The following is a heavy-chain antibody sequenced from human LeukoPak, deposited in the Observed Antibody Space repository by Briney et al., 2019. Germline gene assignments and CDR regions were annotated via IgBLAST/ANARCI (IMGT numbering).Heavy chain of an antibody. J-gene: IGHJ5*02. CDR1: GGSISIYY. CDR3: ARDLYCSSTSCRAHNWFDP. D-gene: IGHD2-2*01. CDR2: IYTSGST. Sequence: SETLSLTCTVSGGSISIYYWSWIRQPAGKGLEWIGRIYTSGSTNYNPSLKSRVTISVDKSKNQFSLKLSSVTAADTAVYYCARDLYCSSTSCRAHNWFDPWGQGTLVTVSS. V-gene: IGHV4-4*07.